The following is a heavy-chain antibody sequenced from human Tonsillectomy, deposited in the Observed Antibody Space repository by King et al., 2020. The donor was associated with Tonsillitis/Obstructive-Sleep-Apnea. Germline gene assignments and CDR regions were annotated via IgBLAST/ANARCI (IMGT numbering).Heavy chain of an antibody. CDR2: IDHSGST. CDR3: AREITTDAFDI. Sequence: VQLQQWGAGLLKPSETLSLTRAVYGGSFSGYYWSWIRQPPGKGLEWIGEIDHSGSTNYNPSLKSRVTISADTSKTQFSLKLSSVTAADTAVYYCAREITTDAFDIWGQGTMVTVSS. D-gene: IGHD3-3*01. CDR1: GGSFSGYY. V-gene: IGHV4-34*01. J-gene: IGHJ3*02.